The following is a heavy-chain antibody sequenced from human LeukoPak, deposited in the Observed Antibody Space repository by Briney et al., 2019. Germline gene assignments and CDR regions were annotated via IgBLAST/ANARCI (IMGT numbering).Heavy chain of an antibody. CDR1: GGTFSSYA. D-gene: IGHD2-2*01. Sequence: GASVKVSCKASGGTFSSYAISWVRQAPGQGLEWMGGIIPIFGTANYAQKFQGRVTITADESTSTAYMELSSLRSEDTAVYYCASGVVREVPAAPYYFDYWGQGTLVTVSS. V-gene: IGHV1-69*13. CDR3: ASGVVREVPAAPYYFDY. J-gene: IGHJ4*02. CDR2: IIPIFGTA.